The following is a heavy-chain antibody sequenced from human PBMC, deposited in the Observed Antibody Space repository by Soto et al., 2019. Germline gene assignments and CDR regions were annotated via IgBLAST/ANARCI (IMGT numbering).Heavy chain of an antibody. CDR3: TTDIYYDSSGYFDY. D-gene: IGHD3-22*01. J-gene: IGHJ4*02. CDR1: GFTFSNAW. Sequence: GGSLILSCAASGFTFSNAWMSWVRQAPGKGLEWVGRIKSKTDGGTTDYAAPVKGRFTISRDDSKNTLYLQMNSLKTEDTAVYYCTTDIYYDSSGYFDYWGQGTLVTVSS. CDR2: IKSKTDGGTT. V-gene: IGHV3-15*01.